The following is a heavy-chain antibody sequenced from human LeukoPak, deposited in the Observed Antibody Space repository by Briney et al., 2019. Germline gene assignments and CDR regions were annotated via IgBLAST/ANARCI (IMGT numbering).Heavy chain of an antibody. CDR2: ISGSGGST. CDR1: GFTFSNYA. V-gene: IGHV3-23*01. CDR3: AKDKTAHIAVAGTFDDY. J-gene: IGHJ4*02. Sequence: GGSPRLSCAASGFTFSNYAMSWVRQAPGKGLEWVSAISGSGGSTYYADSVKGRFTISRDNSKSTLYLQMNSLRAEDTAVYYCAKDKTAHIAVAGTFDDYWGQGTLVTVSS. D-gene: IGHD6-19*01.